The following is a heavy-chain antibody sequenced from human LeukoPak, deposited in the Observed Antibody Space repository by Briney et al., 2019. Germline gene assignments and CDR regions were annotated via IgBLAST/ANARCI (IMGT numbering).Heavy chain of an antibody. D-gene: IGHD3-10*01. J-gene: IGHJ4*02. Sequence: PSETLSLTCTVSGGSISSGGYYWSWIRQHPGKGLEWIGYISYSGGTYYNPSLKSRVTISVDTSKNQFSLKPSSVAAADTAVYYCARVVMVRGVVIKVTYYFDYWGQGTLVTVSS. CDR2: ISYSGGT. CDR3: ARVVMVRGVVIKVTYYFDY. V-gene: IGHV4-31*03. CDR1: GGSISSGGYY.